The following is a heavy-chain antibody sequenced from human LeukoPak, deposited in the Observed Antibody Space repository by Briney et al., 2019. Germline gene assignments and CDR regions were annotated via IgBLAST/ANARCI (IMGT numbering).Heavy chain of an antibody. Sequence: SETLSLTCAVYGGSFSGYYWSWIRQPPGKGLEWIGEINHSGSTNYNPSLKSRVTISVDTSKNQFSLKLSSMTAADTAVYYCARVESNASRWHSAFDIWGQGTMVTVSS. D-gene: IGHD6-13*01. V-gene: IGHV4-34*01. J-gene: IGHJ3*02. CDR3: ARVESNASRWHSAFDI. CDR1: GGSFSGYY. CDR2: INHSGST.